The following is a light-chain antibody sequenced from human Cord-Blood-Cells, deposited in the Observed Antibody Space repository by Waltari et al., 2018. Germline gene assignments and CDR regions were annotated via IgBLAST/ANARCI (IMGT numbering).Light chain of an antibody. CDR1: QSISSY. CDR2: AAS. CDR3: QQSYSTLT. V-gene: IGKV1-39*01. Sequence: ASVGDRVTITCRASQSISSYLNWYQQKPGKAPKLLIYAASSLQSGVPSRFSGSGSGTDFTLTISSLQPEDFATYYCQQSYSTLTFGPGTKVDIK. J-gene: IGKJ3*01.